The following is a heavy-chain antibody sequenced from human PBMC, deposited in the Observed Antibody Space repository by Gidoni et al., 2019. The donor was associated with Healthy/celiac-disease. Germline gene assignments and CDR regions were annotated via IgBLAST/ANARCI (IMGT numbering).Heavy chain of an antibody. Sequence: QVQLQESGPGLVKPSETLSLTCTVSGGSISSYYWSWIRQPPGKGLEWIGYIYYSGSTNYNPSLKSRVTISVDTSKNQFSLKLSSVTAADTAVYYCARRRRWGWCDYWGQGTLVTVSS. D-gene: IGHD2-21*01. V-gene: IGHV4-59*01. CDR2: IYYSGST. J-gene: IGHJ4*02. CDR3: ARRRRWGWCDY. CDR1: GGSISSYY.